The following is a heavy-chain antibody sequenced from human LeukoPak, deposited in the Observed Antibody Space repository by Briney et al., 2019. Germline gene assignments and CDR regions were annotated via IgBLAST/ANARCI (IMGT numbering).Heavy chain of an antibody. CDR2: VYHSGAT. V-gene: IGHV4-30-2*01. CDR3: ASSHCGGDCFSSVAFDF. D-gene: IGHD2-21*02. CDR1: NGSVGSGGYS. J-gene: IGHJ3*01. Sequence: RPSETLSLTCTVSNGSVGSGGYSWSWIRQPPGKGLEWIGYVYHSGATYYNPSLKSRISIPMDSSKNQFSLRLRSVTAADTAVYFCASSHCGGDCFSSVAFDFWGHGTMVTVSS.